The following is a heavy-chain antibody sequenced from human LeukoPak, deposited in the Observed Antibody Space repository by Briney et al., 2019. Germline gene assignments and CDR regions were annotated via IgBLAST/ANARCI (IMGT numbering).Heavy chain of an antibody. CDR3: ARPSGGY. CDR2: ISSGSSTI. J-gene: IGHJ4*02. D-gene: IGHD3-10*01. CDR1: GFTFSSYS. V-gene: IGHV3-48*01. Sequence: GGSLRLSCAASGFTFSSYSMNWVRQAPGKGLEWVSYISSGSSTIYYADSVKGRFTISRDNAKNSMYLQMNSLRAEDTAVYYCARPSGGYWGQGTLVTVSS.